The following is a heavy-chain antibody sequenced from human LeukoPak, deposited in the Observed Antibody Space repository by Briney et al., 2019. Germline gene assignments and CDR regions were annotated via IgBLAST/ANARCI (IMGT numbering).Heavy chain of an antibody. V-gene: IGHV4-61*02. CDR3: ARVPSTSYGDYDYYGMDV. CDR2: IYTSGST. D-gene: IGHD4-17*01. Sequence: SETLSLTCTVSGGSISSGSSYWSWIRQPAGKGLEWIGRIYTSGSTDYNPSLKSRVTISVDTSKNQFSLKLNSVTAADTAVYFCARVPSTSYGDYDYYGMDVWGQGTTVTVSS. J-gene: IGHJ6*02. CDR1: GGSISSGSSY.